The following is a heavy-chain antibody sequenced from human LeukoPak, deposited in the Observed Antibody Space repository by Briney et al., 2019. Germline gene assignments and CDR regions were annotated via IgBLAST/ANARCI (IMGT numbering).Heavy chain of an antibody. CDR3: ARARVRGDAFDI. D-gene: IGHD3-10*01. CDR1: GGSISSGDYY. CDR2: IYYSGCT. Sequence: SETLSLTCTVSGGSISSGDYYWSWIRQPPGKGLEWIGYIYYSGCTYYNPSLKSRVTISVDTSKNQFSLKLSSVTAADTAVYYCARARVRGDAFDIWGQGTMVTVSS. V-gene: IGHV4-30-4*08. J-gene: IGHJ3*02.